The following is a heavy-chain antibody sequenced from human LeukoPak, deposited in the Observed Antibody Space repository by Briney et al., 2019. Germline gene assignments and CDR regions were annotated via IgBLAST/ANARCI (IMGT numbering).Heavy chain of an antibody. D-gene: IGHD6-19*01. V-gene: IGHV3-30-3*01. Sequence: GGSLRLSCAASGFTFSSYAMHWVRQAPGKGLEWVAVISYDGSNKYYADSVKGRFTISRDNSKNTLYLQMNSLRAEDTAVYYCAKEGSGWYFDYWGQGTLVTVSS. J-gene: IGHJ4*02. CDR2: ISYDGSNK. CDR3: AKEGSGWYFDY. CDR1: GFTFSSYA.